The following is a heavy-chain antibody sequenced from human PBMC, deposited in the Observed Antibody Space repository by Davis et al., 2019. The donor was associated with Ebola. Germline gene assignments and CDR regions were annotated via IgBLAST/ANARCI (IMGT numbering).Heavy chain of an antibody. Sequence: GESLKISCAASGFTFSSYWMSWVRQAPGKGLEWVANIKQDGSEKYYVDSVKGRFTISRDNAKNSLYLQMNSLRAEDTALYYCAKGSYGDYSSPVDYWGQGTLVTVSS. CDR1: GFTFSSYW. CDR2: IKQDGSEK. J-gene: IGHJ4*02. D-gene: IGHD4-17*01. V-gene: IGHV3-7*03. CDR3: AKGSYGDYSSPVDY.